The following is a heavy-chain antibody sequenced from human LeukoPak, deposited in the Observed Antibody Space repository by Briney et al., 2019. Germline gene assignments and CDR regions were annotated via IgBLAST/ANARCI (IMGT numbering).Heavy chain of an antibody. V-gene: IGHV3-48*03. D-gene: IGHD6-19*01. CDR2: ISSSGSTI. CDR1: GFTFSSYE. Sequence: GGSLRLSCAASGFTFSSYEMNWVRQAPGKGLEWVSYISSSGSTIYYADSVKGRFTTSRDNAKNSLYLQMNSLRAEDTAVYYCAKYQYSSGWTVDYWGQGTLVTVSS. CDR3: AKYQYSSGWTVDY. J-gene: IGHJ4*02.